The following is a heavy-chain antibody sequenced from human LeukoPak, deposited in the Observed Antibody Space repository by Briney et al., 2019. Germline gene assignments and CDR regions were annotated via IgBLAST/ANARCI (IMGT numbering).Heavy chain of an antibody. Sequence: KPSETLSLTCTVSGGSISSYYWSWVRQPSGKGLEWIGYIYYSGSTNYNPSLKSRVTISVDTSKNQFSLKLSSVTAADTAVYYCATTAAYYYYGMDVWGQGTTVTVSS. CDR1: GGSISSYY. CDR2: IYYSGST. CDR3: ATTAAYYYYGMDV. D-gene: IGHD6-13*01. J-gene: IGHJ6*02. V-gene: IGHV4-59*08.